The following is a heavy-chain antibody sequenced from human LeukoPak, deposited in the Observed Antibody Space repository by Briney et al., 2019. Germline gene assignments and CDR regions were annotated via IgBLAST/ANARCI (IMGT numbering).Heavy chain of an antibody. V-gene: IGHV4-59*11. CDR3: AGDPTTVTKGFDV. D-gene: IGHD4-17*01. CDR1: DDSFSTRY. CDR2: ISSIGST. Sequence: SETLSLTCSVSDDSFSTRYWTWIRHPPGKGLEWIGYISSIGSTNYNPSLKSRVTITVDTSKKQFSLKMTSVTAADTAVYYCAGDPTTVTKGFDVWGQGTMVTVSS. J-gene: IGHJ3*01.